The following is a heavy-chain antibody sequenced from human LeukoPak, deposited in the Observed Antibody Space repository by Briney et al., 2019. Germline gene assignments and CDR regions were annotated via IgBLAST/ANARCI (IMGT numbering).Heavy chain of an antibody. D-gene: IGHD2-2*01. CDR1: GFTFSTYA. J-gene: IGHJ4*02. CDR3: ARARYCSSSSCYLDS. Sequence: GGSLRLSCAASGFTFSTYAVSWVRQAPGKGLEWVSGVSGSGDSTYYADSVKGRFTISRDNSKNTMFLQMNSLRADDTAVYYCARARYCSSSSCYLDSWGQGALVTVSS. V-gene: IGHV3-23*01. CDR2: VSGSGDST.